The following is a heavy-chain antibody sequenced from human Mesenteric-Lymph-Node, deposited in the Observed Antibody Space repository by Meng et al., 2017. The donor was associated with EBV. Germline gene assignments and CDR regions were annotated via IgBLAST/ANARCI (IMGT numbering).Heavy chain of an antibody. V-gene: IGHV4-34*01. CDR2: TNHSGST. J-gene: IGHJ5*02. CDR1: GGSFSGFF. D-gene: IGHD6-6*01. CDR3: ARGRIAARSPWFDP. Sequence: AHLQTGAVGLSSPSGALSLTCAVYGGSFSGFFWSGVRQSQGKWLDWIGETNHSGSTSYNPSLKSRVTISPDTSKNQFSLKLSTVPAADTAMYYCARGRIAARSPWFDPWGQGTLVTVSS.